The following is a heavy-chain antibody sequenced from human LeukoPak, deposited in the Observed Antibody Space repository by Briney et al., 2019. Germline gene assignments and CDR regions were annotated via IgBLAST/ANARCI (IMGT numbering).Heavy chain of an antibody. D-gene: IGHD4-11*01. J-gene: IGHJ4*02. CDR1: GFTFSSYS. CDR2: ISSSSSYM. V-gene: IGHV3-21*01. CDR3: ARDTGPVPFDY. Sequence: GGSLRLSCAASGFTFSSYSMNWVRQAPGKGLEWVSSISSSSSYMYYADSVKGRFTISRDSAMESLFLQMNNLRAEDTAIYYCARDTGPVPFDYWGQGTLVTVSS.